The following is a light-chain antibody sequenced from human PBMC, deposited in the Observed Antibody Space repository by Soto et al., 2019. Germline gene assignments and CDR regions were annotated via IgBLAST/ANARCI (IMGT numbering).Light chain of an antibody. CDR2: GAS. Sequence: EIVLTQSPGTLSLSPGERATLSCRASQSVSNNYLAWYQQKPGQAPSLLIYGASNTATGIPDRVSGSGSGTDFSLTVSRLEPEDLAEYYCQQYGSSGTFGQGTKVEIK. CDR1: QSVSNNY. CDR3: QQYGSSGT. J-gene: IGKJ1*01. V-gene: IGKV3-20*01.